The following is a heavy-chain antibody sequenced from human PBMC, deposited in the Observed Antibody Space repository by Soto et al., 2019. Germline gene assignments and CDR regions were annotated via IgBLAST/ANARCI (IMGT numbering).Heavy chain of an antibody. Sequence: SVKVSCKASGGTFRSYAISWVRQAPGQGLEWMGGIIPIFGTANYAQKFQGRVMITADESTSTAYMELSSLRSEDTAVYYCARDASDYYYWYFDLWGRGTLVTVSS. CDR2: IIPIFGTA. V-gene: IGHV1-69*13. CDR3: ARDASDYYYWYFDL. D-gene: IGHD4-17*01. CDR1: GGTFRSYA. J-gene: IGHJ2*01.